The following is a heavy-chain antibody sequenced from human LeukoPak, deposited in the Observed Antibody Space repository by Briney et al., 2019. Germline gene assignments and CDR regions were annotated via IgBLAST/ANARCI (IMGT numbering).Heavy chain of an antibody. V-gene: IGHV3-23*01. CDR3: AKDRSALIVVAGTTAY. Sequence: GGSLRLSCAASGFTFSSYPMNWVRQAPGKGLEWVSAISGSGGSTFYADSVKGRFTISRDNSKKSLYVKMNSLRGEDTAVYYCAKDRSALIVVAGTTAYWGQGTLVTVSS. J-gene: IGHJ4*02. D-gene: IGHD6-19*01. CDR1: GFTFSSYP. CDR2: ISGSGGST.